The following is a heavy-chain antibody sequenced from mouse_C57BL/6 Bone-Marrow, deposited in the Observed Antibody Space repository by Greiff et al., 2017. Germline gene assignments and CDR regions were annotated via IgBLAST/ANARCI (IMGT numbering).Heavy chain of an antibody. CDR2: IYPRSGNT. D-gene: IGHD1-1*01. J-gene: IGHJ1*03. V-gene: IGHV1-81*01. CDR3: ARIPPLWYYDGSSPRWYCDV. CDR1: GYTFTSYG. Sequence: VQLQQSGAELARPGASVKLSCKASGYTFTSYGISWVKQRTGQGLEWIGEIYPRSGNTYYNEKFKGKATLTADKSSSTAYMELRSLTSEDSAVYFCARIPPLWYYDGSSPRWYCDVWGTGTTVTVSS.